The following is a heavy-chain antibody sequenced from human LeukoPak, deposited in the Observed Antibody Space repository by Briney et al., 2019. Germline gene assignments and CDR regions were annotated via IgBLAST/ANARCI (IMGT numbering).Heavy chain of an antibody. CDR2: INTDGSTT. J-gene: IGHJ4*02. CDR1: GFTFSSHW. Sequence: GGSLRLSCEATGFTFSSHWMHWVRQAPGKGLVWVSRINTDGSTTTYADSVKGRFTLSRDNAKNTLYLQMSSLRAEDTAVYYCVRVYSSGSFDSWGQGALVTVSS. CDR3: VRVYSSGSFDS. D-gene: IGHD6-25*01. V-gene: IGHV3-74*01.